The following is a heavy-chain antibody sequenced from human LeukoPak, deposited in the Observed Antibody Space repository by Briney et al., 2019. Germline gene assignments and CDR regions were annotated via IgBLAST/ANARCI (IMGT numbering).Heavy chain of an antibody. CDR3: ARDGVKDVYSSSYYYYYYMDV. J-gene: IGHJ6*03. CDR1: GFTFSSYG. V-gene: IGHV3-48*04. D-gene: IGHD6-6*01. Sequence: PGRSLRLSCAASGFTFSSYGMHWVRQAPGKGLEWVSYISSSSSTIYYADSVKGRFTISRDNAKNSLYLQMNSLRAEDTAVYYCARDGVKDVYSSSYYYYYYMDVWGKGTTVTVSS. CDR2: ISSSSSTI.